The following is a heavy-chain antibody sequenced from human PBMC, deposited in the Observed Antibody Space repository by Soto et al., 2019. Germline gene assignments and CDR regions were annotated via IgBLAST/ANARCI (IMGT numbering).Heavy chain of an antibody. D-gene: IGHD2-15*01. J-gene: IGHJ4*02. Sequence: QVQLVQSGAEVKYPGSSVKVSCKASGGSFSSYTLSWVRQAPGQGLEWMGRIIPTLGVPNYAHKFQDRVTMTADKSSSTAYMELSSLTSDDTAVYCCAIGGSVGRRPGIDYWCQGTLVTVSS. CDR3: AIGGSVGRRPGIDY. CDR1: GGSFSSYT. CDR2: IIPTLGVP. V-gene: IGHV1-69*02.